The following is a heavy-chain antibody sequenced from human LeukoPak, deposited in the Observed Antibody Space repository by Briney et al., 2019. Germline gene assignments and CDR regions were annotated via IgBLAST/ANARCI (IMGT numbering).Heavy chain of an antibody. Sequence: SETLSLTCTVSGGSISSYYWSWIRQPPGKGLEWIGYIYYSGSTNYNPSLKSRVIISVDTSKNQFSLKLSSVTAADTAVYYCAHYGSGRVFGYWGQGTLVTVSS. V-gene: IGHV4-59*01. CDR3: AHYGSGRVFGY. D-gene: IGHD3-10*01. CDR2: IYYSGST. CDR1: GGSISSYY. J-gene: IGHJ4*02.